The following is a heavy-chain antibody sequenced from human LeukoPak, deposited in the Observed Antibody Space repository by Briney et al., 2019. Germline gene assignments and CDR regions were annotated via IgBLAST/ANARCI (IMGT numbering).Heavy chain of an antibody. V-gene: IGHV4-38-2*02. CDR3: ARSGERGYPSEYFQN. CDR2: VYHSGST. J-gene: IGHJ1*01. D-gene: IGHD1-1*01. Sequence: SSETLSLTCSVSGYSISNGYFWGWIRQPAGKGLEWLGTVYHSGSTYYNPSLKSRVTISVDTSKNQFSLRVTSVTAADTAVYYCARSGERGYPSEYFQNWGQGTLVTVSS. CDR1: GYSISNGYF.